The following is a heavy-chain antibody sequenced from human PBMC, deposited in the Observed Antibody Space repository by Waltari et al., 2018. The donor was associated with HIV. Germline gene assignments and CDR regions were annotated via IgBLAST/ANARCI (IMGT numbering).Heavy chain of an antibody. CDR3: ARGYSSSRWIPLYH. CDR2: FWSDGAEI. J-gene: IGHJ4*02. V-gene: IGHV3-33*01. CDR1: GFTFSNLS. D-gene: IGHD6-6*01. Sequence: QVQLVESGGGVVQPGTSLALSCAVSGFTFSNLSLHWVRQSPGKRLEWLAVFWSDGAEISYADSVKGRFTISKDSSQKTLYLHLTSLRAEDTALYYCARGYSSSRWIPLYHWGRGTLVTVSS.